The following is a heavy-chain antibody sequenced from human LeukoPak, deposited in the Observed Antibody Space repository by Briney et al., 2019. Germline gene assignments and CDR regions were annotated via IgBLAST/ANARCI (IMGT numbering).Heavy chain of an antibody. CDR2: IYYTGST. Sequence: PSETLSLTCTVSGGSISSYYWSWIRQPPGKGLEWIGYIYYTGSTNYNPSLKSRVTISVDTSKNQFSLKLSSVTAADTAVYYCARGHYYDSSGYYLPGYWGQGTLVTVSS. D-gene: IGHD3-22*01. J-gene: IGHJ4*02. CDR1: GGSISSYY. V-gene: IGHV4-59*01. CDR3: ARGHYYDSSGYYLPGY.